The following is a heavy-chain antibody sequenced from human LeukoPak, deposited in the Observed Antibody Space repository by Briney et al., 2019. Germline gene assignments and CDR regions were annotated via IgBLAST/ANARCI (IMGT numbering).Heavy chain of an antibody. J-gene: IGHJ4*02. CDR2: ISYDGSNK. CDR3: ARDFPEEKYSSSSGDY. CDR1: GFTFSSYA. V-gene: IGHV3-30*04. D-gene: IGHD6-6*01. Sequence: GGSLRLSCAASGFTFSSYAMHWVRQAPGKGLEWVAVISYDGSNKYYADSVKGRFTISRDNAKNSLYLQMNSLRAEDTAVYYCARDFPEEKYSSSSGDYWGQGTLVTVSS.